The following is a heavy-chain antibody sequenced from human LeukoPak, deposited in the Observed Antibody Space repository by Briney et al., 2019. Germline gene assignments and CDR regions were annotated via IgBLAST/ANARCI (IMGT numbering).Heavy chain of an antibody. J-gene: IGHJ6*03. Sequence: PGGSLRLSCAASGFTFSSYWMHWVRQAPGKGLVWVPRINSDGSSASYADSVKGRFTISRDNAKNTLYLQMNSLRAEDTAVYYCARDPNYYDSSGPAMDVWGKGTTVTVSS. CDR3: ARDPNYYDSSGPAMDV. CDR2: INSDGSSA. CDR1: GFTFSSYW. V-gene: IGHV3-74*01. D-gene: IGHD3-22*01.